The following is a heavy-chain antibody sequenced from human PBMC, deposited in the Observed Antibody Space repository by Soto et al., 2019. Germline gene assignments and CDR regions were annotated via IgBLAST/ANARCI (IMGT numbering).Heavy chain of an antibody. CDR2: ISGSGNYT. CDR3: AREGINNYNEYYFDS. D-gene: IGHD4-4*01. V-gene: IGHV3-21*01. Sequence: GGSLRLSCAASGFTFSSYSINWVCQAPGKGLEWVSSISGSGNYTHYADFLKGRFTISRDNAKTSLYLQMNSLRAEDTAVYYCAREGINNYNEYYFDSWGQGTVVTVSS. CDR1: GFTFSSYS. J-gene: IGHJ4*02.